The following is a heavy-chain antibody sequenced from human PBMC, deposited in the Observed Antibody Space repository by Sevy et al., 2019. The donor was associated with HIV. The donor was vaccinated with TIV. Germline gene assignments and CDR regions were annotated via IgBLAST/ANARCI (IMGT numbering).Heavy chain of an antibody. V-gene: IGHV1-2*02. D-gene: IGHD2-15*01. CDR1: GYTFTGHY. Sequence: ASVKVSCKASGYTFTGHYMHWVRQAPGQGLEWMGWINPNSGSTDYAQKFQGRVTLTRDTSISTAYLELGRLKSDDTAVYYCARVFPYCSGGSCYSPYDAFDIWGQGTMVTVSS. J-gene: IGHJ3*02. CDR2: INPNSGST. CDR3: ARVFPYCSGGSCYSPYDAFDI.